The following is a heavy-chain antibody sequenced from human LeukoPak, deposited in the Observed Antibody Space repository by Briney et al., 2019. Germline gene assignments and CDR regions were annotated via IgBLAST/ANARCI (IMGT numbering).Heavy chain of an antibody. CDR1: GGSISSYY. J-gene: IGHJ4*02. CDR3: ARGGVQWELLRRFWDAFGY. Sequence: PSETLSLTCTVSGGSISSYYWSWIWQPPGKGLEWIGYIYYSGSTNYNPFLKSRVTISVDTSKNQFSLKLSSVTAADTAVYYCARGGVQWELLRRFWDAFGYWGQGTLVTVSS. D-gene: IGHD1-26*01. V-gene: IGHV4-59*01. CDR2: IYYSGST.